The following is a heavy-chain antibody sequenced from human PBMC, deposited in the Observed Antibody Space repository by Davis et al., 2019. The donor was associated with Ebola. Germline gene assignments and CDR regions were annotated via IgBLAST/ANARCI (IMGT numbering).Heavy chain of an antibody. CDR2: INHSGST. Sequence: SETLSLTCAVYGGSFSGYYWSWIRQPPGKGLEWIGEINHSGSTNYNPSLKSRVTISVDTSKNQFSLKLSSVTAADTAVYYCARNRIAGSSSFYYYYGMDVWGQGTTVTVS. CDR1: GGSFSGYY. D-gene: IGHD6-6*01. V-gene: IGHV4-34*01. J-gene: IGHJ6*02. CDR3: ARNRIAGSSSFYYYYGMDV.